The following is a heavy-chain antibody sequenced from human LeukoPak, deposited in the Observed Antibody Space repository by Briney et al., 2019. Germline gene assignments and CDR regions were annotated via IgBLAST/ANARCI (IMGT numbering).Heavy chain of an antibody. V-gene: IGHV3-30*18. J-gene: IGHJ3*02. CDR3: ANSEGYDAFDI. D-gene: IGHD3-22*01. Sequence: PGRSLRLSCAASGFAFSSYGMHWVRQAPGKGLEWVAVISYDGSNKYYADSEKGRFTISRDNSKNTLYLQMNSLRAEDTAVYYCANSEGYDAFDIWGLGTMVTVSS. CDR1: GFAFSSYG. CDR2: ISYDGSNK.